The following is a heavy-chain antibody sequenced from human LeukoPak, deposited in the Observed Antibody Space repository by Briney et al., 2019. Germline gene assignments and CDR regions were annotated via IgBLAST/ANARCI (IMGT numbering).Heavy chain of an antibody. CDR3: ARDYRSVRGLGTDY. D-gene: IGHD3-10*01. V-gene: IGHV3-7*03. Sequence: GGSLRLSCAAPGFTFRSYWMSWVRQAPGKGLEWVGYINVYGSEKIYVDSVKGRFSISRDNAKNSLYLQMNSLRAEDTAVCYCARDYRSVRGLGTDYWGQGTLVTVSS. CDR1: GFTFRSYW. J-gene: IGHJ4*02. CDR2: INVYGSEK.